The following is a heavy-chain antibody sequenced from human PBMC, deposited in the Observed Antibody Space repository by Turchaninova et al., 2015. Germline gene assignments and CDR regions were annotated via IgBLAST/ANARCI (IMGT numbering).Heavy chain of an antibody. Sequence: QITLNESGPSLVEPTKPPTLPCTFSGFSFTTIGGGVGWIRQPPEKALEWLGLIDWDDDKRYSPALRSRLTITKDASKSQAFLTMTNMDPMDTATYYCGHTSFRTGFLYWGQGILVTVSS. D-gene: IGHD1-14*01. CDR2: IDWDDDK. V-gene: IGHV2-5*02. J-gene: IGHJ4*02. CDR1: GFSFTTIGGG. CDR3: GHTSFRTGFLY.